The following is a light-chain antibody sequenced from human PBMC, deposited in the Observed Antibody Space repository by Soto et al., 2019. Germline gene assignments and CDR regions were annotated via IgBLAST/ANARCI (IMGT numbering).Light chain of an antibody. CDR1: NIGSKS. J-gene: IGLJ3*02. CDR2: YDN. Sequence: SYELTQPPSVSVAPGKTARITCGGNNIGSKSVHWYQQKPGQAPVLVIYYDNDRPSGIPERFSGSNSGNTATLTISRVEAGDEADYYCQVWDSSSDWVFGGGTKVTVL. CDR3: QVWDSSSDWV. V-gene: IGLV3-21*04.